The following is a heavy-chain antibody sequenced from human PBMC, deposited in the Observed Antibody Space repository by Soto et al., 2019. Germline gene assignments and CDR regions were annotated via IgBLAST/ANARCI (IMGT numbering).Heavy chain of an antibody. CDR3: ASSPAGGSWYSGGFDY. CDR2: IIPIFGTA. CDR1: GGTFSSYA. D-gene: IGHD6-13*01. J-gene: IGHJ4*02. Sequence: QVQLVQSGAEVKKPGSSVKVSCKASGGTFSSYALSWVRQAPGQGLEWMGGIIPIFGTAHYAQKFQGRVTITADESTSTAYMELSSLRSEDTAVYDFASSPAGGSWYSGGFDYWGQGTLVTVSS. V-gene: IGHV1-69*01.